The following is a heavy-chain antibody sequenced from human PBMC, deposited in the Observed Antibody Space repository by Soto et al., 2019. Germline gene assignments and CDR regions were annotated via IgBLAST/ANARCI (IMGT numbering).Heavy chain of an antibody. J-gene: IGHJ6*02. Sequence: VQMAASGGGVVQPGRSLRLTCAVSGFTFSDYGMHWVRQAPRKGLEWVAVVSYDGSSDFYADSVKGRFTISRDNSKNTLHLQMNGLRPEDTAVYYCAKAGYCTRGNCYDYYRYGMDVWGQGTAVTVSS. CDR2: VSYDGSSD. V-gene: IGHV3-30*18. CDR1: GFTFSDYG. CDR3: AKAGYCTRGNCYDYYRYGMDV. D-gene: IGHD3-10*01.